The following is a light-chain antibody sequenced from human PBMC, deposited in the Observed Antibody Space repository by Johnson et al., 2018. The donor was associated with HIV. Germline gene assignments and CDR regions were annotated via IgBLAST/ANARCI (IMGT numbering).Light chain of an antibody. CDR3: GTWDSSLSAPYS. CDR2: ENN. V-gene: IGLV1-51*02. Sequence: QSVLTQPPSVSAAPGQKVTISCSGSSSNIGNNYVSWYQQLPGTAPKLLIYENNKRPTGITDRFSGSKSGTSATLGITGLQTGDEADYYCGTWDSSLSAPYSFGTGTNVTVL. CDR1: SSNIGNNY. J-gene: IGLJ1*01.